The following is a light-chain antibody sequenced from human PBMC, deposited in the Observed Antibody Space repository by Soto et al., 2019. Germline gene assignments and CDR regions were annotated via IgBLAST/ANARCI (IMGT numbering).Light chain of an antibody. J-gene: IGLJ2*01. CDR2: DNN. CDR1: SSSIGTNY. V-gene: IGLV1-51*01. Sequence: QSVLTQPPSVSAAPGQKVTISCSGSSSSIGTNYVSWYQQLPGTAPKLLIYDNNERPSGIPDRFSGSKSGTSATLGLTGLQPGDEVEYDCGAWDNSLSDVVFGGGTKLTVL. CDR3: GAWDNSLSDVV.